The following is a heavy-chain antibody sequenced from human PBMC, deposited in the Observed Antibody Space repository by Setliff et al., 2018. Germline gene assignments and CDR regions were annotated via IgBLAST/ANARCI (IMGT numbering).Heavy chain of an antibody. CDR1: GFTFSPYI. J-gene: IGHJ4*02. D-gene: IGHD3-10*01. CDR2: ISKDDTKK. CDR3: VMGSGALGPN. Sequence: GGSLRLSCAASGFTFSPYIIHWVRQAPGKGLEWVALISKDDTKKYLADSVKGRFTISRDSSRNTVDLQMSSLRPEDTAVYYCVMGSGALGPNWGQGTLVTVSS. V-gene: IGHV3-30-3*01.